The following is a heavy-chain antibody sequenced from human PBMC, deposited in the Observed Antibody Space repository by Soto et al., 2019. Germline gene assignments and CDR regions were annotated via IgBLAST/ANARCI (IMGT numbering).Heavy chain of an antibody. CDR2: IYYSGST. J-gene: IGHJ2*01. CDR3: ARPLSHSWYFDL. Sequence: QLQLQESGPGLVKPSETLSLTCTVSGGSISSSSYYWGWIRQPPGKGLEWIGSIYYSGSTYYNPSLKSRVTISVDTSKNQFSLKLSSVTAADTAVYYCARPLSHSWYFDLWGRGTLVTVSS. CDR1: GGSISSSSYY. V-gene: IGHV4-39*01.